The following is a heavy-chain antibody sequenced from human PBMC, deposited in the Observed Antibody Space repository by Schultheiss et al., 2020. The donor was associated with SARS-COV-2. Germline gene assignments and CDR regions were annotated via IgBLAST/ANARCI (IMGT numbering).Heavy chain of an antibody. Sequence: SETLSLTCTVSGGSISSGDYYWSWIRQPPGKGLEWIGEINHSGSTNYNPSLKSRVTISVDTSKNQFSLKLSSVTAADTAVYYCAREPRPNYDILTGHNYYYYYGMDVWGQGTTVTVSS. CDR1: GGSISSGDYY. J-gene: IGHJ6*02. CDR2: INHSGST. V-gene: IGHV4-30-4*01. D-gene: IGHD3-9*01. CDR3: AREPRPNYDILTGHNYYYYYGMDV.